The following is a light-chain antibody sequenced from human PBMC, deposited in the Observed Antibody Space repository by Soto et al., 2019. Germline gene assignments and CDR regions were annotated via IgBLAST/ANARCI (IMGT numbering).Light chain of an antibody. J-gene: IGKJ5*01. CDR2: GAS. CDR3: QQRTRWPMT. V-gene: IGKV3D-20*02. CDR1: QSVSNNY. Sequence: EIVLAQSPGSLSLSPGERATLSCRSSQSVSNNYLAWYQQKPGQAPRLLIYGASNRATGIPDRFSGSGSGTDFTLTISRLEPEDSAVYSCQQRTRWPMTFGQGTRLEIK.